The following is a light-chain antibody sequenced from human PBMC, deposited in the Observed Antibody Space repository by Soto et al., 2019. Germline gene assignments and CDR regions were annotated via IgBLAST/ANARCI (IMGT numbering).Light chain of an antibody. J-gene: IGKJ4*01. CDR2: FAS. CDR3: PQYNKWPLT. CDR1: QTVSNN. V-gene: IGKV3-15*01. Sequence: EIVMTQSPATLSVSPGEKATLSCRASQTVSNNLAWYQQKPGQAPRLLIYFASTRATGIPARFSGSGSGTEFTLTISSLQSEDFAVYYCPQYNKWPLTFGGGTKVETK.